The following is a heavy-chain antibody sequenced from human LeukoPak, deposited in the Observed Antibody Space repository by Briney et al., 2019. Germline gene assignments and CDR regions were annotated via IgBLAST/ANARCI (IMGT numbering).Heavy chain of an antibody. Sequence: GGSLRLSCAASGFTFSSYSMNWVRQAPGKGLEWVSSISSSSSYIYCADSVKGRFTISRDNAKNSLYLQMNSLRAEDTAVYYCARSPARGEDFDYWGQGTLVTVSS. CDR2: ISSSSSYI. V-gene: IGHV3-21*01. CDR3: ARSPARGEDFDY. D-gene: IGHD3-10*01. J-gene: IGHJ4*02. CDR1: GFTFSSYS.